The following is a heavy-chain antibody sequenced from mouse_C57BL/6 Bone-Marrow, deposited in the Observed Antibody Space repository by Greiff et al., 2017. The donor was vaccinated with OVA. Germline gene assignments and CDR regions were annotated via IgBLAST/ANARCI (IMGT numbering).Heavy chain of an antibody. J-gene: IGHJ4*01. CDR2: IDPENGDT. CDR3: TTYGSSYHYAMDY. V-gene: IGHV14-4*01. D-gene: IGHD1-1*01. CDR1: GFNIKDDY. Sequence: EVQRVESGAELVRPGASVKLSCTASGFNIKDDYMHWVKQRPEQGLEWIGWIDPENGDTEYASKFQGKATITADTSSNTAYLQLSSLTSEDTAVYYCTTYGSSYHYAMDYWGQGTSVTVSS.